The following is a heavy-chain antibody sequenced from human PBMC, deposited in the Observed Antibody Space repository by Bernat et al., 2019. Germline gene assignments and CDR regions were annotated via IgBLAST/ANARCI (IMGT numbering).Heavy chain of an antibody. Sequence: EVQLVESGGGLVQPGGSLRLSCAASGFSFSSYDMNLVRQAPGKGLEWVSVVTGRGTNIIYADSVKDRFTVSRDNAMNSLYLQMNSLRAEDTAVYYCGGGGGAFDIWGQGTMVTVSS. J-gene: IGHJ3*02. CDR3: GGGGGAFDI. V-gene: IGHV3-48*01. CDR2: VTGRGTNI. CDR1: GFSFSSYD.